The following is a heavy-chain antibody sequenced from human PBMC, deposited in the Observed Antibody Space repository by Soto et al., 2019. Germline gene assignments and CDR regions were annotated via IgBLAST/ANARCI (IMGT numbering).Heavy chain of an antibody. J-gene: IGHJ6*03. CDR3: ARGSSGSSSWYYCYYYMVV. D-gene: IGHD6-13*01. CDR1: GYTFTSYD. V-gene: IGHV1-8*01. CDR2: MNPNSGNT. Sequence: ASVKVSCKASGYTFTSYDINWVRQATGQGLEWMGWMNPNSGNTGYAQKFQGRVTMTRNTSISTAYIELSSLRSEDTAVYYCARGSSGSSSWYYCYYYMVVWGKGTTVTVSS.